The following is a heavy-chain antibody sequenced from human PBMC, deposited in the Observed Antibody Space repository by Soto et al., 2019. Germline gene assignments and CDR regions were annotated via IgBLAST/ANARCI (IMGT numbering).Heavy chain of an antibody. D-gene: IGHD2-21*02. V-gene: IGHV3-21*01. CDR1: GFTFSSYS. Sequence: PGGSLKLSCAASGFTFSSYSMNWVRQAPGRGLEWVSSISSSSSYIYYADSVKGRFTISRDNAKNSLYLQMNSLRAEDTAVYYCASIYCGGDCSSPTYYYYYGMDVWGQGTTVTVSS. J-gene: IGHJ6*02. CDR2: ISSSSSYI. CDR3: ASIYCGGDCSSPTYYYYYGMDV.